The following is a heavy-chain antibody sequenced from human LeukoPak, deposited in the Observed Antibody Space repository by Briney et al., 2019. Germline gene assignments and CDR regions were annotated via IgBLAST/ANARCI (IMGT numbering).Heavy chain of an antibody. Sequence: ASVKVSCKTSGYTFTVTFVHWLRQAPGQGLEWMGGIEPNSGGAVYGQNFRGRVTVTRDTSVSTAYMELSRLRSDDTAVYYCAIENYYDSSGYSKAFDYWGQGTLVTVSS. V-gene: IGHV1-2*02. CDR3: AIENYYDSSGYSKAFDY. J-gene: IGHJ4*02. CDR1: GYTFTVTF. CDR2: IEPNSGGA. D-gene: IGHD3-22*01.